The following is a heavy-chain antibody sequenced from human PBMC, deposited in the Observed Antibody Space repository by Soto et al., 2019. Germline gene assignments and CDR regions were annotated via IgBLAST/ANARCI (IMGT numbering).Heavy chain of an antibody. D-gene: IGHD2-21*02. J-gene: IGHJ4*02. CDR2: ISAYNGNT. CDR3: ARDLAYCGGDCYPIDY. V-gene: IGHV1-18*01. Sequence: QVQLVQSGAEVKKPGASVKVSCKASGYTFTSNGISWVRQAPGQGLEWMGWISAYNGNTNYAQKLQGRVTMTTDTSTSTAYLELRSLRSDDTAVYYCARDLAYCGGDCYPIDYWGQGTLVTVSS. CDR1: GYTFTSNG.